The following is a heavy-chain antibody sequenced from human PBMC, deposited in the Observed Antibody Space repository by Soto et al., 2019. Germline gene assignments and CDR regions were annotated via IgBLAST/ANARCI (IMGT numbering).Heavy chain of an antibody. CDR1: GGSISSSSYY. Sequence: SQTLSLTCTVSGGSISSSSYYWGWIRQPPGKGLEWIGSIYYSGSTYYNPSLKSRVTISVDTSKNQFSLKLSSVTAADTAVYYCARRDGYDLLDYWGQGTLVTVSS. D-gene: IGHD5-12*01. J-gene: IGHJ4*02. CDR2: IYYSGST. CDR3: ARRDGYDLLDY. V-gene: IGHV4-39*01.